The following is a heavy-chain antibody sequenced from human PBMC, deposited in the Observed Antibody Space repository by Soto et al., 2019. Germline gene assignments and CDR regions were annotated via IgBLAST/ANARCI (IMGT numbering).Heavy chain of an antibody. J-gene: IGHJ6*02. CDR3: ARYYYDSSGYYGYYYYGMDV. CDR2: INSDGNST. Sequence: GGSLRLSCAASGLTFSSYWMHWVRQAPGKGLVWVSRINSDGNSTSYAVSVKGRFTISRDNAKNTLYLQMNSLRAEDTALYYCARYYYDSSGYYGYYYYGMDVWGQGTTVTVSS. D-gene: IGHD3-22*01. V-gene: IGHV3-74*01. CDR1: GLTFSSYW.